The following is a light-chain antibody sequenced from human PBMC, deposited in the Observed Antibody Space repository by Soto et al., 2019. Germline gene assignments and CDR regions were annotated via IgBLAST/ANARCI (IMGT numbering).Light chain of an antibody. V-gene: IGKV1-39*01. Sequence: DIQMTQSPSSLSASVGDRVTITCRASQNINSYLNWYQQKPGRAPKLLIYAASYLQSGVPSRFSGTGSGTDFTLTISSLQPEDFATYYCQEGYNTVTFGPGTKVDIK. J-gene: IGKJ3*01. CDR2: AAS. CDR1: QNINSY. CDR3: QEGYNTVT.